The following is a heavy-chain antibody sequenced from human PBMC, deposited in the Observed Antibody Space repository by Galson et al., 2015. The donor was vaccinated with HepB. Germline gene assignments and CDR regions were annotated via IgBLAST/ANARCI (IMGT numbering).Heavy chain of an antibody. D-gene: IGHD3-22*01. Sequence: SLRLSCATSGFIFRNYGTHWVRQAPGKGLEWVAVIWYDGRDQKYADSVRGRFTISRDNSRNTLYLQMSSLRVEDTALYYCAKLDSSGCSWGQGTLVNVSS. CDR2: IWYDGRDQ. J-gene: IGHJ4*02. CDR3: AKLDSSGCS. V-gene: IGHV3-33*06. CDR1: GFIFRNYG.